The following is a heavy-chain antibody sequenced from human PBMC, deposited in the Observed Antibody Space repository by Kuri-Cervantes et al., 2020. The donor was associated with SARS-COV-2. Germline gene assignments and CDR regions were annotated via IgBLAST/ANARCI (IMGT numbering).Heavy chain of an antibody. D-gene: IGHD2-2*01. Sequence: ESLKISCTVSGGSITSSAYYWGWVRQPPGKGLEWIATIYHSGSTYYNPSLKSRVTISIDTSKNQFSLKLSSVTAADTAVYYCARDTGTYCSDISCYGYYYYYGMDVWGQGTTVTVSS. J-gene: IGHJ6*02. V-gene: IGHV4-39*02. CDR3: ARDTGTYCSDISCYGYYYYYGMDV. CDR1: GGSITSSAYY. CDR2: IYHSGST.